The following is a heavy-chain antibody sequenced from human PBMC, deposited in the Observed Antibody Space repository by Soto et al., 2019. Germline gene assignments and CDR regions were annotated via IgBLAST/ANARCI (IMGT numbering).Heavy chain of an antibody. CDR1: GGSINSYY. Sequence: SETLSLTCTVSGGSINSYYWSWIRQAPGKGLEWIGYIYYSGSTNYNPSLKSRITISVDTSKNQFSLKLSSVTAADTAVYYCARYFDPHSYYYDSSGYSYFDYWGQGTLVTVSS. CDR2: IYYSGST. D-gene: IGHD3-22*01. CDR3: ARYFDPHSYYYDSSGYSYFDY. J-gene: IGHJ4*02. V-gene: IGHV4-59*08.